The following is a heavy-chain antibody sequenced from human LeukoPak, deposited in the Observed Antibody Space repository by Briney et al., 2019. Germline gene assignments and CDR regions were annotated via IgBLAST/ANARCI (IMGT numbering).Heavy chain of an antibody. J-gene: IGHJ5*01. CDR2: ISGYNGNT. V-gene: IGHV1-18*01. D-gene: IGHD2-2*02. Sequence: ASVKVSCKASGYTFTSYGIGWVRQAPGQGLEWMGWISGYNGNTNYAQKFQGRVTMTTDTSTSTAYMEVRSLRSGDTAVYYCARDLAWGYCDPGHCDSTNWYTEDWLDFWGQGTLVSVSS. CDR1: GYTFTSYG. CDR3: ARDLAWGYCDPGHCDSTNWYTEDWLDF.